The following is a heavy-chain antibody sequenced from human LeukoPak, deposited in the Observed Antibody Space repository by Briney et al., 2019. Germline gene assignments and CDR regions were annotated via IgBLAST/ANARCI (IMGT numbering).Heavy chain of an antibody. Sequence: GGSLRLSCVGSGFTFSSYWMTWVRQAPGKGLEWVSSISSSSSYIYYADSVEGRFTISRDNAKNSLYLQMNSLRAEDTAVYYCARVSTVTTGQEDYMDVWGKGTTVTVSS. CDR3: ARVSTVTTGQEDYMDV. CDR2: ISSSSSYI. J-gene: IGHJ6*03. V-gene: IGHV3-21*01. D-gene: IGHD4-17*01. CDR1: GFTFSSYW.